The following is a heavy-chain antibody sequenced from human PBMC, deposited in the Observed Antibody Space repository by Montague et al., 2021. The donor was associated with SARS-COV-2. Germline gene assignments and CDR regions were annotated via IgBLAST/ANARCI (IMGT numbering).Heavy chain of an antibody. CDR3: ARDTRIQLWFDRDYYYGMDV. Sequence: CAISGDSVSSNSAAWNWIRQSPSRGLEWLERTYYRSECYNDYAVSVKSRITINPDTSKNQFSLQLNSVTPEDTAVYYCARDTRIQLWFDRDYYYGMDVWGQGTTVTVSS. V-gene: IGHV6-1*01. J-gene: IGHJ6*02. CDR1: GDSVSSNSAA. D-gene: IGHD5-18*01. CDR2: TYYRSECYN.